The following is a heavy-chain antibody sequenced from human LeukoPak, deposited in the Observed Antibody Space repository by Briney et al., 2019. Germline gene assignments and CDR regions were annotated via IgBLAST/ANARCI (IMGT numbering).Heavy chain of an antibody. J-gene: IGHJ5*01. V-gene: IGHV3-23*01. CDR2: IRGSGGDT. CDR3: ARARRSGGITLIRGVKDRGWFDS. Sequence: GGSLRLSCAASGFTLSNYGMSWVRQAPGKGLEWVSGIRGSGGDTYYADSVKGRPTISRDNSKNTLYLHMNSLRAEDTAVHYCARARRSGGITLIRGVKDRGWFDSWGQGTLVTVSS. D-gene: IGHD3-10*01. CDR1: GFTLSNYG.